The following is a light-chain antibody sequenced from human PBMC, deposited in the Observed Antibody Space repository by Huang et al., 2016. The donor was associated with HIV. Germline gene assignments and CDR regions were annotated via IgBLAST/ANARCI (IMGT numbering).Light chain of an antibody. V-gene: IGKV4-1*01. CDR1: QSLVYRSNNKTY. Sequence: DIVMTQSPDSLAVSLGERAPINCKSSQSLVYRSNNKTYLACYQQKPGQPRKLLIYWASTRESGVPDRFSVSGSGTDFTLTISSLQAEDVAVYHCQQFYSTPITFGQGTRLEIK. CDR3: QQFYSTPIT. J-gene: IGKJ5*01. CDR2: WAS.